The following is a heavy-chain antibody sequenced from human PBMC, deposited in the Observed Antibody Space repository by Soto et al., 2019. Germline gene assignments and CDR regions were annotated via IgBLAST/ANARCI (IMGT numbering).Heavy chain of an antibody. Sequence: QVKLQESGPGLVKPSQTLSLTCTVSGGSTSSGGYYWSWIRQHPGTSLEGIGYIDYGGCTYYSPPRTTRNRMSIDTSQNHCFLQLNSVPGPDTDLYSCVRWSKYDASGAYYHFDHGGASDIWGQGTTVSASS. CDR3: VRWSKYDASGAYYHFDHGGASDI. CDR2: IDYGGCT. V-gene: IGHV4-31*03. CDR1: GGSTSSGGYY. J-gene: IGHJ3*02. D-gene: IGHD3-22*01.